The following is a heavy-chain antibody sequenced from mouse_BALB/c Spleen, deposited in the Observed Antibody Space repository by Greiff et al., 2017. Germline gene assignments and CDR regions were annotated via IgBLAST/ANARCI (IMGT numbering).Heavy chain of an antibody. CDR2: IYPGNVNT. Sequence: QVQLQQSGPELVKPGASVRISCKASGYTFTSYYIHWVKQRPGQGLEWIGWIYPGNVNTKYNEKFKGKATLTVDKSSSTAYMQLKSLTSENSAVYYCARGATVVATPMDYWGQGTSVTVSS. CDR3: ARGATVVATPMDY. V-gene: IGHV1S56*01. CDR1: GYTFTSYY. J-gene: IGHJ4*01. D-gene: IGHD1-1*01.